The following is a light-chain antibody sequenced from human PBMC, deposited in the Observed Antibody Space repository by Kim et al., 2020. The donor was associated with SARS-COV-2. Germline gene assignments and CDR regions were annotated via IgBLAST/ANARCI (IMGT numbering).Light chain of an antibody. Sequence: SASVGSRVTITCRARQSISSWLAWYQQKPGKAPKLLIYKASSLESGVPSRFSGSGSGTEFTLTISSLQPDDFATYYCQQYNSYWTFGQGTKVDIK. V-gene: IGKV1-5*03. CDR1: QSISSW. CDR2: KAS. J-gene: IGKJ1*01. CDR3: QQYNSYWT.